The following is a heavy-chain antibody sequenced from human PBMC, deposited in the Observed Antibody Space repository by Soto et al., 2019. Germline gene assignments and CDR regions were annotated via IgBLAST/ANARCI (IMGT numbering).Heavy chain of an antibody. V-gene: IGHV6-1*01. CDR3: AIVSTVYTGPGDGLSI. D-gene: IGHD4-17*01. CDR2: TYYRSKWYN. J-gene: IGHJ3*02. Sequence: PSHTLSLTGAISGDGVSSHSAAWNWIRQSPSRGLEWLGRTYYRSKWYNDYAVSVKSRITINPDTSKNQFSLQLNSVSPEDTAVYCCAIVSTVYTGPGDGLSICGQGTFVTGS. CDR1: GDGVSSHSAA.